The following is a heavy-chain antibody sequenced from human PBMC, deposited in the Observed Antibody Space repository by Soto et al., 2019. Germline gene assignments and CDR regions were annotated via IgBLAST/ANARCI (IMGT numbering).Heavy chain of an antibody. CDR1: GYTFTSYG. CDR2: ISAYNGNT. CDR3: ARVVAPVPAAGQPPYYMDV. V-gene: IGHV1-18*01. D-gene: IGHD2-2*01. Sequence: ASVKVSCKASGYTFTSYGISWVRQAPGQGLEWMGWISAYNGNTNYAQKLQGRVTMTTDTSTSTAYMELRSLRSDDTAVYYCARVVAPVPAAGQPPYYMDVWGKGTTVTVSS. J-gene: IGHJ6*03.